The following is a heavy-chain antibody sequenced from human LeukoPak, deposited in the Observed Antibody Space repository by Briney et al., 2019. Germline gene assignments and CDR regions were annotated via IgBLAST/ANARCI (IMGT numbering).Heavy chain of an antibody. D-gene: IGHD6-19*01. J-gene: IGHJ4*02. V-gene: IGHV4-39*07. CDR1: GVSISSGRYY. CDR3: ARSRIAVAGTPFDY. CDR2: INHSGST. Sequence: SETLSLTCTVSGVSISSGRYYWSWIRQYPGKGLEWIGEINHSGSTNYNPSLKSRVTISVDTSKNQFSLKLSSVTAADTAVYYCARSRIAVAGTPFDYWGQGTLVTVSS.